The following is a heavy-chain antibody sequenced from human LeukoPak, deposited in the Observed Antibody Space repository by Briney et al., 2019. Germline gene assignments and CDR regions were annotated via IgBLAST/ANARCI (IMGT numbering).Heavy chain of an antibody. D-gene: IGHD1-26*01. V-gene: IGHV3-53*01. Sequence: WGTLTLSCAASGFTVRRNNRSGVRQAPGKGLEWVSEIYSDGTTYYAASVKGRFGISRDNSKNTVDLQMNSLRAEDTAVYYCARDLREHGVFDIWGQGTMVTVSS. CDR2: IYSDGTT. J-gene: IGHJ3*02. CDR3: ARDLREHGVFDI. CDR1: GFTVRRNN.